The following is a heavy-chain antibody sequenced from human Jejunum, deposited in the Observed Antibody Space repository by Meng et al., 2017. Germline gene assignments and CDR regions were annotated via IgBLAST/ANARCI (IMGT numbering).Heavy chain of an antibody. CDR3: TRGTDRAKSGDY. CDR1: GGSSSGFY. CDR2: IHPSGST. J-gene: IGHJ4*02. D-gene: IGHD1-14*01. Sequence: QVHFQRGGAGLFKPSETLSLTCAVYGGSSSGFYLSWIRQPPGKGLEWIGEIHPSGSTDYNPSLKSRLTISLDTSKNQFSLSLNSATAADTGIYYCTRGTDRAKSGDYWGQGTLVTVSS. V-gene: IGHV4-34*01.